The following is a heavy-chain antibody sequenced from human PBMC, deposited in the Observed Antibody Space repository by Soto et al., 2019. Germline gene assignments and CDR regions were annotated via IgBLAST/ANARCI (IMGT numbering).Heavy chain of an antibody. CDR2: IYHSGST. CDR1: GGSISSSNW. D-gene: IGHD6-19*01. J-gene: IGHJ6*02. CDR3: ARTGGSSGWYSHYYYYGMDV. V-gene: IGHV4-4*02. Sequence: PXETLSLPCAVSGGSISSSNWWSWLRQPPGKGLEWIGEIYHSGSTNYNPSLKSRVTISVDKSKNQFSLKLSSVTAADTAVYYCARTGGSSGWYSHYYYYGMDVWGQGTTVTVSS.